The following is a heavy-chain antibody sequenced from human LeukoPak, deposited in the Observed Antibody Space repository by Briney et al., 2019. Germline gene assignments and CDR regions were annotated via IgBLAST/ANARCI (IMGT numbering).Heavy chain of an antibody. V-gene: IGHV3-21*01. CDR3: ARDRGPSRITMVRGVIKGYFDY. Sequence: GGSLRLSCAASGFTFSGYSMNWVRRAPGKGLEWVSSISSSSSYIYYADSVKGRFTISRDNAKNSLYLQMNSLRAEDTAVYYCARDRGPSRITMVRGVIKGYFDYWGQGTLVTVSS. CDR2: ISSSSSYI. J-gene: IGHJ4*02. D-gene: IGHD3-10*01. CDR1: GFTFSGYS.